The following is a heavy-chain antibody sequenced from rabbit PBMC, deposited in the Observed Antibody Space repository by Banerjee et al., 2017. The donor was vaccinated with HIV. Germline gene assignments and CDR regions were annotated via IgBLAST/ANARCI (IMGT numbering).Heavy chain of an antibody. D-gene: IGHD8-1*01. CDR3: ARTSGSGWSFDL. CDR1: GFSFSNKYV. J-gene: IGHJ4*01. CDR2: INTSSGNT. V-gene: IGHV1S45*01. Sequence: DLVKPEGSLTLTCTASGFSFSNKYVMCWVRQAPGKGLEWIACINTSSGNTVYASWAKGRFTISKTSSTTVTLQMTSLTAADTATYFCARTSGSGWSFDLWGPGTLVTVS.